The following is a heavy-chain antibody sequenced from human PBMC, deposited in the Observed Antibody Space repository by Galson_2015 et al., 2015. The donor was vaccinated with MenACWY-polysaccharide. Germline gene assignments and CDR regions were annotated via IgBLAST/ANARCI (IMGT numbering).Heavy chain of an antibody. V-gene: IGHV3-15*01. CDR3: TTGGATLGS. CDR1: GLTFNSAW. D-gene: IGHD1-26*01. J-gene: IGHJ5*02. CDR2: LKSKNDGGTT. Sequence: SLRLSCAASGLTFNSAWMNWVRQAPGKGLEWVGRLKSKNDGGTTDFGAPVKGRFTFSRDDSKNTLYLQMGSLKIEDTAVYYCTTGGATLGSWGPGPRVTVSS.